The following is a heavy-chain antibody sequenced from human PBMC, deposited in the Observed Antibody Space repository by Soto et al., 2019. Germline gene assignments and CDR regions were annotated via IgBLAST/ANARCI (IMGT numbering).Heavy chain of an antibody. J-gene: IGHJ4*02. CDR3: ARLTWIQLWRSTYFDY. D-gene: IGHD5-18*01. V-gene: IGHV4-59*08. CDR1: GGSIRTYY. CDR2: IYYRGNT. Sequence: QVQLQESGPGLVKPSETLSLSCTVSGGSIRTYYWSWIRQPPGKGLEWSGYIYYRGNTNYNPSHKRRVSISVDTSKHQSTLKLSSVTAADTAVYYCARLTWIQLWRSTYFDYWGQGTLVTVSS.